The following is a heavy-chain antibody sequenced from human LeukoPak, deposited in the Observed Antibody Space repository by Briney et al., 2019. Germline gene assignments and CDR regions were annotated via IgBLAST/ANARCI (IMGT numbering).Heavy chain of an antibody. CDR3: ARNYNYDFWSGYYFDY. CDR2: IYYSGST. J-gene: IGHJ4*02. Sequence: PSETLSLTCTVSGGSIDNYYWSWIRQPPGKGLEWIGYIYYSGSTNYNPSLKSRVTISVDTSKNQFSLKLSPVTAADTAVYYCARNYNYDFWSGYYFDYWGQGTLVTVSS. D-gene: IGHD3-3*01. V-gene: IGHV4-59*01. CDR1: GGSIDNYY.